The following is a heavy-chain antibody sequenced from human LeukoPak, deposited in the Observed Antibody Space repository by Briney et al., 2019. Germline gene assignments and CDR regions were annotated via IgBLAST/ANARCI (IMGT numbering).Heavy chain of an antibody. J-gene: IGHJ5*02. CDR3: IVFSDSNH. V-gene: IGHV3-53*01. Sequence: GGSLRLSCAASGLTGSHNYVSWVRQAPGKGLEWVSAIHTSGDTCYADSVKGRFTISRDTSKNTLYLQINSLRVEDTAVYYCIVFSDSNHWGQGTLVTVSS. CDR1: GLTGSHNY. CDR2: IHTSGDT. D-gene: IGHD2-21*02.